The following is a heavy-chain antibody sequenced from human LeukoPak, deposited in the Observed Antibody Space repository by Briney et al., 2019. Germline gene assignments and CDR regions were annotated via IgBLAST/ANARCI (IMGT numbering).Heavy chain of an antibody. Sequence: PSETLSLTCTVSGGSISSSSYYWGWIRQPPGKGLEWIGSIYYSGSTYYNPSLKSRVTISVDTSKNQFSLKLSSVTAADTAVYYCARQGDGGVGYYYYTDVWGKGTTVTVSS. CDR1: GGSISSSSYY. CDR2: IYYSGST. J-gene: IGHJ6*03. D-gene: IGHD3-3*01. V-gene: IGHV4-39*01. CDR3: ARQGDGGVGYYYYTDV.